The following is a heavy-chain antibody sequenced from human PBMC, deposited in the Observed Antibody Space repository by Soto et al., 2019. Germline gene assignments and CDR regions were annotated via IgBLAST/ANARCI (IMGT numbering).Heavy chain of an antibody. CDR1: GASINNNDYY. V-gene: IGHV4-30-4*01. D-gene: IGHD3-22*01. CDR2: VYYSGTT. J-gene: IGHJ2*01. CDR3: ARMSYFYDKWYFDL. Sequence: SETLSLTCTVSGASINNNDYYWIWIRQTPGKGLEWIGYVYYSGTTDYIPSLKSRLSMSIDKSQNQFTLKLNSVTAADTATYYCARMSYFYDKWYFDLWGRGTLVTVSS.